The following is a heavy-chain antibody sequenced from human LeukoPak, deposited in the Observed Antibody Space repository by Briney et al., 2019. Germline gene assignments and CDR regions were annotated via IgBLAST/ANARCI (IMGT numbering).Heavy chain of an antibody. CDR3: ARDLHSGAYSFDY. J-gene: IGHJ4*02. Sequence: GGSLRLSCAASGFTCNSFSMNWVRQAPGKGLEWVAYISSISTIIYYAGSVKGRFTISRDDAKNSLYLQMNSLRDEDTAVYYCARDLHSGAYSFDYWGQGTLVTVSS. CDR2: ISSISTII. CDR1: GFTCNSFS. V-gene: IGHV3-48*02. D-gene: IGHD1-26*01.